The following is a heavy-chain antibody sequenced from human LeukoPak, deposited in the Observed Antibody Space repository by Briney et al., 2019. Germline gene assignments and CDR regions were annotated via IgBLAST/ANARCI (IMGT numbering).Heavy chain of an antibody. CDR2: IKQDGSEK. J-gene: IGHJ3*02. V-gene: IGHV3-7*03. CDR3: ARDVLAAGATGTFDI. Sequence: GGSLRLSCAASTFTFSNYWMSWVRQAPGKGLEWVANIKQDGSEKYYVDSVKGRFTISRDNAKTSLYLQMNSLRAEDTAVYYCARDVLAAGATGTFDIWGQGTMVAVSS. CDR1: TFTFSNYW. D-gene: IGHD1-14*01.